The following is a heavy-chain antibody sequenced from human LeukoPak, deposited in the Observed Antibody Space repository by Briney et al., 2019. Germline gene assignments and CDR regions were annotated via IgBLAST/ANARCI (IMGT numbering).Heavy chain of an antibody. J-gene: IGHJ4*02. Sequence: GGSLRLSCAASGFTVSSNYMNWVRQAPGKGLEWVSVIYSGGSTYYADSVKGRFTISRDNSKNTLYLQMNSLRAEDTAVYYCARHDSSGYCLDYWGQGTLVTVSS. D-gene: IGHD3-22*01. V-gene: IGHV3-53*01. CDR1: GFTVSSNY. CDR3: ARHDSSGYCLDY. CDR2: IYSGGST.